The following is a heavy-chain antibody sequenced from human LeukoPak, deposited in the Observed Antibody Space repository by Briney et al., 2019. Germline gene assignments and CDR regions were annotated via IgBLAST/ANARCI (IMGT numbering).Heavy chain of an antibody. J-gene: IGHJ6*02. V-gene: IGHV3-15*01. CDR1: GFTFSNAW. Sequence: GGSLRLSCAASGFTFSNAWMSWVRQAPGKGLEWVGRIKNKIDGGTPDYAAAVQGRFTISRDDSKNTLYLHMNSLKTEDTALYYCTTVPLQAYYYYAMDVWGQGTTVTVSS. CDR3: TTVPLQAYYYYAMDV. CDR2: IKNKIDGGTP.